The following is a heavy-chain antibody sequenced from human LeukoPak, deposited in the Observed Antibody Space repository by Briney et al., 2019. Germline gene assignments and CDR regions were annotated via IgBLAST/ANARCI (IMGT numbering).Heavy chain of an antibody. J-gene: IGHJ6*02. CDR1: GLIFSDYD. V-gene: IGHV3-23*01. D-gene: IGHD3-10*01. Sequence: GGSLRLSCAASGLIFSDYDMSWVRQAPGRGLEWVSTISGNPHTIYYADSVEGRFTISRDNLKNILYLEMNSLRAEDTAVYYCANWGRYYGRGSYWLGGLDVWGQGTTVTVS. CDR3: ANWGRYYGRGSYWLGGLDV. CDR2: ISGNPHTI.